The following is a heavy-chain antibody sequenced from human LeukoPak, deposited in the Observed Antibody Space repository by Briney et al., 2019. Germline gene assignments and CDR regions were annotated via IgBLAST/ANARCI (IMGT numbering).Heavy chain of an antibody. CDR2: IYSGGST. D-gene: IGHD2-2*01. CDR1: GFTVSSNY. V-gene: IGHV3-53*01. J-gene: IGHJ5*02. CDR3: AKSLSDIVVVPAAMVWFDP. Sequence: GGSLRLSCAASGFTVSSNYMSWVRQAPGKGLEWVSVIYSGGSTYYADSVKGRFTISRDNSKNTLYLQMNSLRAEDTAVYYCAKSLSDIVVVPAAMVWFDPWGQGTLVTVSS.